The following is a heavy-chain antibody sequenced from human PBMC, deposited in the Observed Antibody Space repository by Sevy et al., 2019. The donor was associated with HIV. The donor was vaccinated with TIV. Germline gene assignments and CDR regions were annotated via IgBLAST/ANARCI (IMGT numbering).Heavy chain of an antibody. CDR1: GFTFSSYG. CDR3: AKDKEEEIVGATTSSYYYGMDV. J-gene: IGHJ6*02. CDR2: ISYDGRNK. V-gene: IGHV3-30*18. Sequence: GGSLRLSCAASGFTFSSYGMHWVRQAPGKGLEWVAVISYDGRNKYYADSVKGRFTISRDNSKNTLYLQMNSLRAEDTAVYYCAKDKEEEIVGATTSSYYYGMDVWGQGTTVTVSS. D-gene: IGHD1-26*01.